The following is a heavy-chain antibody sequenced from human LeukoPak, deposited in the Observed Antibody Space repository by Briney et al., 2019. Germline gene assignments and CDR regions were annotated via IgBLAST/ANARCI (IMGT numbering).Heavy chain of an antibody. CDR2: INHSGST. Sequence: SETLSLTCAVYGGSFSGYYWSWIRQPPGKGLEWIGEINHSGSTNYNPSLKSRVTVSVDRSKNQFSLKLRSVGAADTAVYYCARDTIFHYYGSGRHFNWFDPWGQGILVTVSS. J-gene: IGHJ5*02. V-gene: IGHV4-34*01. D-gene: IGHD3-10*01. CDR1: GGSFSGYY. CDR3: ARDTIFHYYGSGRHFNWFDP.